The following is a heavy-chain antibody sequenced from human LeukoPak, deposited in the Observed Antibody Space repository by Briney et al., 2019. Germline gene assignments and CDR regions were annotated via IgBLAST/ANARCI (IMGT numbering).Heavy chain of an antibody. V-gene: IGHV3-11*04. CDR3: ARHYDYVWGSYRSYYYYYMDV. D-gene: IGHD3-16*02. J-gene: IGHJ6*03. Sequence: PGGSLRLSCVGAGFPFSDFHMSWIRQAPGKGLEWVSYITSGGGFKYYADSVKGRFSISRDNAKNSLYLQMNSLRAEDTAVYYCARHYDYVWGSYRSYYYYYMDVWGKGTTVTVSS. CDR1: GFPFSDFH. CDR2: ITSGGGFK.